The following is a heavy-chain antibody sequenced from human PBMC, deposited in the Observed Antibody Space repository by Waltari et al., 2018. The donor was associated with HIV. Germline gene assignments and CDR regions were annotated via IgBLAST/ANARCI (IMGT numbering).Heavy chain of an antibody. CDR1: GYTFPGYY. D-gene: IGHD1-7*01. Sequence: VQLVQSGAEVKKLGASVKVPCKASGYTFPGYYVHWVRQAPGQGLEWMGWINPNSGGTNYAQKFQGRVTMTRDTSISTAYMELSRLRSDDTAVYYCARDRARTTDYYYYGMDVWGQGTTVTVSS. CDR2: INPNSGGT. CDR3: ARDRARTTDYYYYGMDV. V-gene: IGHV1-2*02. J-gene: IGHJ6*02.